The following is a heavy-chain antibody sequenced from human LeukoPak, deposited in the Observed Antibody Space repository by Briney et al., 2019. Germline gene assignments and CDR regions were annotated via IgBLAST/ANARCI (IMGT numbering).Heavy chain of an antibody. CDR1: GGSISSSASY. Sequence: SETLSLTCTVSGGSISSSASYWGWIRQPPGKGLEWIGTIHYSGSTYYNPSLKGRVTISVDTSKNQFSLKVRSVTAADTAVYYCARDTVIAASGAMDWYFDLWGRGTLVTVSS. CDR2: IHYSGST. V-gene: IGHV4-39*07. CDR3: ARDTVIAASGAMDWYFDL. J-gene: IGHJ2*01. D-gene: IGHD6-13*01.